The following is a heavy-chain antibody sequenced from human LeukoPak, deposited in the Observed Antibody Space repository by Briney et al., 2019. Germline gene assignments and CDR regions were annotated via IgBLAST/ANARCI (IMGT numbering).Heavy chain of an antibody. V-gene: IGHV3-23*01. CDR2: ISSSGGST. J-gene: IGHJ4*02. CDR3: AKDEYSSSPVTFDY. CDR1: GFTFSSYA. Sequence: GGSLRLSCAASGFTFSSYAMHWVRQVPGKGLEWVSGISSSGGSTYYADSVKGRFTISRDNSKNTLYLQMKTLRAEDTAVYYCAKDEYSSSPVTFDYWGQGTLVTVSS. D-gene: IGHD6-6*01.